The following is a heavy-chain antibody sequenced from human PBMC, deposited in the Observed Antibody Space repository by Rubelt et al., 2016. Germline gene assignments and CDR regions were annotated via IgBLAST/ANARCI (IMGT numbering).Heavy chain of an antibody. CDR2: IKYDGSEK. J-gene: IGHJ5*02. Sequence: SCAGSGLTFSNYWMSWVRQAPGKGLEWVAYIKYDGSEKDYVDSVKGRFTISRDNAKNSLYLQMNSLRVEDTAVYYCARDEAWGQGTLVTVSS. V-gene: IGHV3-7*05. CDR3: ARDEA. CDR1: GLTFSNYW.